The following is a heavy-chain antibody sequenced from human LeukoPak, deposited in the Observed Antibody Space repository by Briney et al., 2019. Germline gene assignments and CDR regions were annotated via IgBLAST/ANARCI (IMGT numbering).Heavy chain of an antibody. CDR3: ARRYYDYVWGSLNYFDY. V-gene: IGHV3-48*04. Sequence: GGSLRLSCAASGFTFSSYSMNWVRQAPGKGLEWVSYISSSGSTIYYADSVKGRFTISRDNAKNSLYLQMNSLRAEDTAVYYCARRYYDYVWGSLNYFDYWGQGTLVTVSS. D-gene: IGHD3-16*01. CDR2: ISSSGSTI. J-gene: IGHJ4*02. CDR1: GFTFSSYS.